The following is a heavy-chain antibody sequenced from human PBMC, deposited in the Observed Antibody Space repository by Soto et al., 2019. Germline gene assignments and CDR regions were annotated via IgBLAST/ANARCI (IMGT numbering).Heavy chain of an antibody. J-gene: IGHJ6*01. CDR3: ARGHGGPYDFWSGYPYYYGMDV. CDR2: MNPNSGNT. Sequence: ASVKVSCKASGYTFTSYDINWVRQATGQGLEWMGWMNPNSGNTGYAQKFQGRVTMTRNTSISTAYMELSSLRSEDTAVYYCARGHGGPYDFWSGYPYYYGMDVWWQGTTVTVSS. D-gene: IGHD3-3*01. V-gene: IGHV1-8*01. CDR1: GYTFTSYD.